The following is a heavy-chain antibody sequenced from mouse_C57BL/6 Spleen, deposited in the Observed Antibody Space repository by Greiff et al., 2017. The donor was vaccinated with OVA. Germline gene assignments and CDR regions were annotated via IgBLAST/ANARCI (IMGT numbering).Heavy chain of an antibody. Sequence: VQLQQPGTELVKPGASVKLSCKASGYTFTSYWMHWVKQRPGQGLEWIGNINPSNGGTNYNEKFKSKATLTVDKSSSTAYMQLSSLTSEDSAVYDCARSGCYYIDFDYWGQGTTLTVSS. CDR3: ARSGCYYIDFDY. CDR1: GYTFTSYW. V-gene: IGHV1-53*01. D-gene: IGHD2-3*01. CDR2: INPSNGGT. J-gene: IGHJ2*01.